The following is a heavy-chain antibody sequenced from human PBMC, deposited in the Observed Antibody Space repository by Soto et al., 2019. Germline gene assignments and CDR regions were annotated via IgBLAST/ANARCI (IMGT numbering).Heavy chain of an antibody. J-gene: IGHJ1*01. CDR3: VKDESINWYSGHFRH. Sequence: PGESLKISCKGSGYSFTTNWIGWVRQMPGKGLEWMGVIYPGDSDTRYSPSFQGQVAISADKSINTAYLQWSSLKASDTAFYYCVKDESINWYSGHFRHWGQGTLVTVSS. CDR1: GYSFTTNW. CDR2: IYPGDSDT. V-gene: IGHV5-51*01. D-gene: IGHD6-13*01.